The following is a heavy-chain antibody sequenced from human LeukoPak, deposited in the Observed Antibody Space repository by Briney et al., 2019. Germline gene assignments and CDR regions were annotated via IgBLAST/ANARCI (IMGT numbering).Heavy chain of an antibody. Sequence: PSQTLSLTCTVSGGSISSGSYYWSCIRQPPGKGLGCIGYIYYSGSTNYNPSLKSRVTISVDTSKNQFSLKLSSVTAADTAVYYCARAGYYDSSGYYYWGQGTLVTVSS. D-gene: IGHD3-22*01. CDR1: GGSISSGSYY. J-gene: IGHJ4*02. CDR3: ARAGYYDSSGYYY. V-gene: IGHV4-61*01. CDR2: IYYSGST.